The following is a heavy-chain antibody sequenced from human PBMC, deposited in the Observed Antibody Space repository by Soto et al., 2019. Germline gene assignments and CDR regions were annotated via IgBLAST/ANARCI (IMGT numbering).Heavy chain of an antibody. CDR2: INHSGST. V-gene: IGHV4-34*01. Sequence: PSETLSLTCAVYGGSFSCYYWSWIRQPPGKGLEWIGEINHSGSTNYNPSLKSRVTISVDTSKNQFSLKLSSVTAADTAVYYCARAHPYYDILTGYYNVFYFDYWGQGILVTVSS. CDR3: ARAHPYYDILTGYYNVFYFDY. J-gene: IGHJ4*02. CDR1: GGSFSCYY. D-gene: IGHD3-9*01.